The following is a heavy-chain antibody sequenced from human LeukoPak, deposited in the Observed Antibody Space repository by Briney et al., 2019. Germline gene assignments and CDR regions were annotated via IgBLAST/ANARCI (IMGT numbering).Heavy chain of an antibody. CDR3: ARGDY. Sequence: ASVKVSCKASGYIFTNYDINWVRQATGQGLERVGWMNSNSGNTGYGQKFQGRVTLTRDTATSTAFMELTSLTYEDTAVYYCARGDYWGQGTLVTVSS. CDR2: MNSNSGNT. J-gene: IGHJ4*02. V-gene: IGHV1-8*01. CDR1: GYIFTNYD.